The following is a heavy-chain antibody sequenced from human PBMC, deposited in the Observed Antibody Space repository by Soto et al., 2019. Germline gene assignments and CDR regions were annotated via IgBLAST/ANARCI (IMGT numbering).Heavy chain of an antibody. D-gene: IGHD2-2*01. V-gene: IGHV3-7*03. Sequence: GGSLRLSCAAFEFIISTYWMSWVRQAPGRGLEWVANIKQGGSERNYVDSVKGRFTISRDNAKNTLYLQMNSLRVEDTAVYYCALIVVVPADVDYWGQGTLLTVSS. J-gene: IGHJ4*02. CDR3: ALIVVVPADVDY. CDR2: IKQGGSER. CDR1: EFIISTYW.